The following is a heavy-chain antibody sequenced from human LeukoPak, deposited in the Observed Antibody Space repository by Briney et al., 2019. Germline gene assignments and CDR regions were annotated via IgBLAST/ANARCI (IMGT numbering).Heavy chain of an antibody. Sequence: PGGSLGLSCAASGFTFSSHAMNWVRQAPGKGLEWVSSISSSSSYIYYADSVKGRFTISRDNAKNSLYLQMNSLRAEDTAVYYCAGVGRPLPLYYYYYYGMDVWGQGTTVTVSS. J-gene: IGHJ6*02. CDR2: ISSSSSYI. V-gene: IGHV3-21*01. CDR3: AGVGRPLPLYYYYYYGMDV. CDR1: GFTFSSHA.